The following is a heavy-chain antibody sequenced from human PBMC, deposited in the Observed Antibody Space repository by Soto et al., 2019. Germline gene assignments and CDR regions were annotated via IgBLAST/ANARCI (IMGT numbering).Heavy chain of an antibody. D-gene: IGHD6-13*01. Sequence: QVQLQQWGAGLLKPSETLSLTCAVYGGSFSGYYWSWIRQPPGKGLEWIGEINHSGSTNYNPSLKSRVTIPVDTSKNQFSLKLSSVTAADTAVYYCARGRLGIAAAGTFDYWGQGTLVTVSS. CDR2: INHSGST. CDR1: GGSFSGYY. CDR3: ARGRLGIAAAGTFDY. V-gene: IGHV4-34*01. J-gene: IGHJ4*02.